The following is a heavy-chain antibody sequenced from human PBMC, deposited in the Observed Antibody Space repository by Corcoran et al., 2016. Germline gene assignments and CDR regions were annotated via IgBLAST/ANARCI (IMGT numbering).Heavy chain of an antibody. Sequence: QLQLQELGPGLVKPSETLSLTCTVSGGSISSSSYYWGWIRQPPGKGLEWIGSIYYSGSTYYNPSLKSRVTISVDTSKNQFSLKLRSVTAADTAVYYCAGRAATTWFDPWGQGTLVTVSS. CDR2: IYYSGST. D-gene: IGHD4-17*01. CDR1: GGSISSSSYY. CDR3: AGRAATTWFDP. J-gene: IGHJ5*02. V-gene: IGHV4-39*01.